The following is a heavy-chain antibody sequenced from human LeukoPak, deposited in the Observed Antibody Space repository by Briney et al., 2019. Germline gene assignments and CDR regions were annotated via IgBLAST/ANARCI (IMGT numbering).Heavy chain of an antibody. CDR1: GGSISSYY. V-gene: IGHV4-59*01. CDR2: IYYSGST. D-gene: IGHD6-19*01. CDR3: ARGYPSGWYFDY. Sequence: SETLSLTCTVSGGSISSYYWSWIRQPPGKGLEWIGYIYYSGSTNYNPSLKSRVTISVDTSKNQFSLKLSSVTAADTAVYYCARGYPSGWYFDYWGQGTLVTVSS. J-gene: IGHJ4*02.